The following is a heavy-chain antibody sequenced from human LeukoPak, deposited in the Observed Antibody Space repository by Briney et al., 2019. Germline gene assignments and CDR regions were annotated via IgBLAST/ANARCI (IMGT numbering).Heavy chain of an antibody. V-gene: IGHV4-59*08. D-gene: IGHD3-22*01. CDR3: ARHNYDSSGYYSRPYYFGY. Sequence: PSETLSLTCTVSGGSISSHFWTWIRQSPGKGPEWIGYIYYRGNTNYNPSLRSRVTISVDTSKNQFSLRLTSVTAADTAVYYCARHNYDSSGYYSRPYYFGYWGQGTLVTVSS. CDR2: IYYRGNT. CDR1: GGSISSHF. J-gene: IGHJ4*02.